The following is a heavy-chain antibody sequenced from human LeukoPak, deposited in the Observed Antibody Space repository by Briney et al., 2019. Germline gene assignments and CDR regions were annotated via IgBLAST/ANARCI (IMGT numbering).Heavy chain of an antibody. CDR1: GGSISSGSYC. V-gene: IGHV4-61*02. CDR3: ARLASRIGAYAFDI. D-gene: IGHD5-12*01. CDR2: IYTSGST. J-gene: IGHJ3*02. Sequence: PSQTLSLTCTVSGGSISSGSYCWSWIRQPAGKGLEWIGRIYTSGSTNYNPSLKSRVTISVDTSKNQFSLKLSSVTAADTAVYYCARLASRIGAYAFDIWGQGTMVTVSS.